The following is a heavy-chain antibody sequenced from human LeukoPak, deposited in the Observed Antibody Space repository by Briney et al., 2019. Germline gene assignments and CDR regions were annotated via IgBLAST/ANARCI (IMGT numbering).Heavy chain of an antibody. CDR3: ARGTPYYYSYFMDV. V-gene: IGHV4-34*01. CDR1: GGSFGGYY. J-gene: IGHJ6*03. Sequence: SETLSLTCAVQGGSFGGYYWTWIRQPPGKGLEWIGEVNQSGGTDYNPSLKSRVTISVDTSKNQFSLKVNSVTAADTAVYYCARGTPYYYSYFMDVWAKGTAVTVSS. CDR2: VNQSGGT.